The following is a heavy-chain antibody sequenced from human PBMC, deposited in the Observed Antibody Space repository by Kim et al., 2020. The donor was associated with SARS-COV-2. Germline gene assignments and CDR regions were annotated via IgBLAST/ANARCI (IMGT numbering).Heavy chain of an antibody. J-gene: IGHJ4*02. CDR3: GRYGVDAAIDY. CDR2: IKPDGSEK. V-gene: IGHV3-7*01. D-gene: IGHD5-18*01. Sequence: GGSLRLSCAASGFTFSNYYMSWVRQAPGKGLEWVANIKPDGSEKYYLDSVKGRFTVSRDNAENSLYLQLNSLRAEDTAVFYCGRYGVDAAIDYCGQGTL. CDR1: GFTFSNYY.